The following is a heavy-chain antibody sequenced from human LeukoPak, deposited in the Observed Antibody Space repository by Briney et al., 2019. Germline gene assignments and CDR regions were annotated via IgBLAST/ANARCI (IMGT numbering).Heavy chain of an antibody. D-gene: IGHD6-6*01. Sequence: PGGSLRLSCAASGFTFTNYWIHWVRQAPGMGLVWVSRLPPDELDIIYAGSVKGRFTASRDNAKNTVYLQMNNLRADDTAMYYCVGTIAARGSEYWGQGALVTVSS. CDR1: GFTFTNYW. J-gene: IGHJ4*02. CDR2: LPPDELDI. CDR3: VGTIAARGSEY. V-gene: IGHV3-74*01.